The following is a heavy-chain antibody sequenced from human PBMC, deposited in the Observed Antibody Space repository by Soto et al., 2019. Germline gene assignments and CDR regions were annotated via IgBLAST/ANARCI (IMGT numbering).Heavy chain of an antibody. CDR1: GDSVTSGSYY. V-gene: IGHV4-61*03. J-gene: IGHJ6*02. CDR2: ISYTGLT. Sequence: PSETLSLTCIVSGDSVTSGSYYWTWLRQPPGKGLDLIGYISYTGLTKYNPSLQSRVTISVDTSKNDFSLNLSSVTAADTAVDFCAREWGILPYYVMNVGGHGTAVPVSS. D-gene: IGHD7-27*01. CDR3: AREWGILPYYVMNV.